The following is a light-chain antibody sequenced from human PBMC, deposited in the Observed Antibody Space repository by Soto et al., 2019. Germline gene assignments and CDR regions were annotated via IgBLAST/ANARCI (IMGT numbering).Light chain of an antibody. V-gene: IGKV1-17*01. J-gene: IGKJ1*01. Sequence: DIQMTQSPSSLSASVGDRVTITCRASQSISSYLNWYQQKPGKAPKGLIYAASSLQSGVPSRFSASGAGTEFTITISSLQPEDCATYDCLQHNSYPWTFGQGTKVDIK. CDR1: QSISSY. CDR2: AAS. CDR3: LQHNSYPWT.